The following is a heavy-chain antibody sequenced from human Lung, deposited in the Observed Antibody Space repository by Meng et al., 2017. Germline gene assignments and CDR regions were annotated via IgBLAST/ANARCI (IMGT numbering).Heavy chain of an antibody. D-gene: IGHD4-17*01. J-gene: IGHJ4*02. CDR2: IYYSGST. CDR3: ARGDYDGLAY. Sequence: QVQLQELGPGLVKPSQTLSLTCTVSGGSINSDDYYWSWIRQHPRKGLEWIGFIYYSGSTYYNPSLKSRVSISVDTSKNQFSLKLTSVTAADTAVYYCARGDYDGLAYWGQGTLVTVSS. CDR1: GGSINSDDYY. V-gene: IGHV4-31*03.